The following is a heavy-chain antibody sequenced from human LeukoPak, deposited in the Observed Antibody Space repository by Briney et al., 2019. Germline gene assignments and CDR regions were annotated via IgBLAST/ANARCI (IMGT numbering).Heavy chain of an antibody. CDR3: ARDRALLWFGRGPFDL. CDR1: GGSISSSNW. CDR2: INHSGST. Sequence: PSETLSLTCAVSGGSISSSNWWSWVRQPPGKGLEWIGEINHSGSTNYNPSLKSRVTISVDTSKNQFSLKLSSVTAADTAVYYCARDRALLWFGRGPFDLWGRGTLVTVSS. D-gene: IGHD3-10*01. J-gene: IGHJ2*01. V-gene: IGHV4-4*02.